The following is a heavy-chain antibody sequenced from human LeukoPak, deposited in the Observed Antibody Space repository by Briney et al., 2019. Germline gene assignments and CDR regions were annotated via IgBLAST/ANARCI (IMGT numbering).Heavy chain of an antibody. V-gene: IGHV1-69*05. CDR3: AKFDRVTAIPK. CDR1: GNTFSNYA. Sequence: VKVSCKTSGNTFSNYAINWVRQAPGQGLEWMGAIIPIFGTPKTAQKFEGRVTITTDVSTSTAYMELSSLRPEDTAVYYCAKFDRVTAIPKWDQGTLITVSS. CDR2: IIPIFGTP. D-gene: IGHD2-21*02. J-gene: IGHJ4*02.